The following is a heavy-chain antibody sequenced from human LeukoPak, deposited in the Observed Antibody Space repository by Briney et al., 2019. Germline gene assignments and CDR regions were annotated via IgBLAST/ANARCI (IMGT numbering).Heavy chain of an antibody. CDR1: GGSISSYY. V-gene: IGHV4-4*07. J-gene: IGHJ6*02. D-gene: IGHD5-18*01. Sequence: SETLSLTCTVSGGSISSYYWSWIRQLAGKGLEWIGRIYTSGSTNYNPSLKSRVTMSVDTSKNQFSLKLSSVTAADTAVYYCARDRRWGYSYGYDYYYGMDVWGQGTTVTVSS. CDR3: ARDRRWGYSYGYDYYYGMDV. CDR2: IYTSGST.